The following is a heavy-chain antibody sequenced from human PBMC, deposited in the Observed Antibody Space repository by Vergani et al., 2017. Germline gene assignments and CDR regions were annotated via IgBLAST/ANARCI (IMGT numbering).Heavy chain of an antibody. CDR3: ARSPGYSSSWYSG. CDR1: GGSISSSSYY. J-gene: IGHJ4*02. V-gene: IGHV4-39*07. CDR2: IYYSGST. D-gene: IGHD6-13*01. Sequence: QLQLQESGPGLVKPSETLSLTCTVSGGSISSSSYYWGWIRQPPGKGLEWIGSIYYSGSTYYNPSLKSRVTISVDTSKNQFSLKLSSVTAADTAVYYCARSPGYSSSWYSGWGQGTLVTVSS.